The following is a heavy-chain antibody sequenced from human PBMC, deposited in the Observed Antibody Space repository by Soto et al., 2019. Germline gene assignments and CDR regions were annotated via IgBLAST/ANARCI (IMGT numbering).Heavy chain of an antibody. V-gene: IGHV1-3*01. CDR2: INAGNGNT. J-gene: IGHJ4*02. Sequence: QVQLVQSGAEVKKPGASVKVSCKASGYTFTSYAMHWVRQAPGQRLEWMGWINAGNGNTKYSQKFQGRVTITRDTSESTAYMELRSLRSEDTAVYYCAGGGGSGSGTYFYDYWGQGTLVTVSS. D-gene: IGHD3-10*01. CDR1: GYTFTSYA. CDR3: AGGGGSGSGTYFYDY.